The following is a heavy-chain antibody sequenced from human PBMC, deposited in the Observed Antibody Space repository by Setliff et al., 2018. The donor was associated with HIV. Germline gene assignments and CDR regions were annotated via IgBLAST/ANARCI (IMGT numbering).Heavy chain of an antibody. Sequence: SETLSLTCTVSGDSINSGTYYWSWIRQPAGKGLEWIGRLHLSGDTNYNPSLRSRVTMSIDTSKNQFSLKLSSVTAADTAVYYCARDNSYYYGSGSHYWYGMDVWGQGTTVTVSS. V-gene: IGHV4-61*02. CDR1: GDSINSGTYY. J-gene: IGHJ6*01. CDR3: ARDNSYYYGSGSHYWYGMDV. D-gene: IGHD3-10*01. CDR2: LHLSGDT.